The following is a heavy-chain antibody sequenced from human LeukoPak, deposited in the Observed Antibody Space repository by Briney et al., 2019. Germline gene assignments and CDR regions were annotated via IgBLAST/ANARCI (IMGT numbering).Heavy chain of an antibody. CDR3: ARPDYGDYVLDY. J-gene: IGHJ4*02. Sequence: PSETLSLTCAVYGGSFSGYYWSWIRQPPGKGLEWIGEINHSGSTNYNPSLKSRVTISVDTSKNQFSLKLSSVTAADTAVYYCARPDYGDYVLDYWGQGTLVTVSS. V-gene: IGHV4-34*01. CDR1: GGSFSGYY. CDR2: INHSGST. D-gene: IGHD4-17*01.